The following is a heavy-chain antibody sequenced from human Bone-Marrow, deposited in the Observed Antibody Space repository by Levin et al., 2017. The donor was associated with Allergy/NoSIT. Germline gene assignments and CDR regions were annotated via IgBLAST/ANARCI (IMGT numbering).Heavy chain of an antibody. CDR1: GFTFSSYG. J-gene: IGHJ6*03. D-gene: IGHD5-18*01. CDR3: ARRPGGYSYGLHYYYMDV. CDR2: ISGSGGST. Sequence: GESLKISCAGSGFTFSSYGMNWVRQAPGKGLEWVSAISGSGGSTYYADSVKGRFTISRDNSKNTLYLQMNSLRAEDTAVYYCARRPGGYSYGLHYYYMDVWGKWTTVTVSS. V-gene: IGHV3-23*01.